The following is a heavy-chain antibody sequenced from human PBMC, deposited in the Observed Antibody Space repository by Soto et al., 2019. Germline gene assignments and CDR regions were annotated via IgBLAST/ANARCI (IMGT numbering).Heavy chain of an antibody. V-gene: IGHV4-34*01. CDR1: GGSFSGYY. J-gene: IGHJ4*02. CDR3: AAVRIAVAGATHPPFDY. Sequence: LSAPLSLTCAFYGGSFSGYYWSWIRQPPGKGLEWIGEINHSGSTNYNPSLKSGVTIAVDTAKNECSLTLSSVTAADTAVYYCAAVRIAVAGATHPPFDYSGQGTLVTVSS. CDR2: INHSGST. D-gene: IGHD6-19*01.